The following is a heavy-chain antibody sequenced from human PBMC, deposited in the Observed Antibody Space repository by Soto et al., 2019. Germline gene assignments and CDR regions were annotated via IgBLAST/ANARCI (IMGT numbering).Heavy chain of an antibody. CDR3: AGILGVTKRGNGAFDL. D-gene: IGHD1-26*01. V-gene: IGHV1-24*01. Sequence: SVKVSCKLSGFTLNELSIHWVRQAPGKGLEWMGGFDPEYGETIYAQKFQGRLTMTEDISTDTVFMQLHSLRSEDMAVYYCAGILGVTKRGNGAFDLWGQGTMV. CDR1: GFTLNELS. J-gene: IGHJ3*01. CDR2: FDPEYGET.